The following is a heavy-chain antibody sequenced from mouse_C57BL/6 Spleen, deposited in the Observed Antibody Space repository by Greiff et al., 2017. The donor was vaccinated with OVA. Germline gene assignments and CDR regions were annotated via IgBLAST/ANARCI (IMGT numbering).Heavy chain of an antibody. CDR1: GFTFSDYY. J-gene: IGHJ4*01. CDR3: AREGREGAMDY. Sequence: EVQLVESEGGLVQPGSSMKLSCTASGFTFSDYYMAWVRQVPEKGLEWVANINYDGSSTYYLDSLKSRFIISRDNAKNILYLQMSSLKSEDTATYYCAREGREGAMDYWGQGTSVTVSS. V-gene: IGHV5-16*01. CDR2: INYDGSST.